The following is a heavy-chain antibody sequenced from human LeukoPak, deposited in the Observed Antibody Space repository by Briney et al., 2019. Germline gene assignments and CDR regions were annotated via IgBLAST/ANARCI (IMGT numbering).Heavy chain of an antibody. Sequence: GSARLSCAASGFTFDDYAMHWVRQAPGKGLEWVSLISGDGGSTYNADSVKGRITITRDNSKNSLYLQMNSLRTEDTALYYCAKAGMGATLYYRMDVWGQGTTVTVSS. CDR1: GFTFDDYA. J-gene: IGHJ6*02. CDR2: ISGDGGST. V-gene: IGHV3-43*02. CDR3: AKAGMGATLYYRMDV. D-gene: IGHD1-26*01.